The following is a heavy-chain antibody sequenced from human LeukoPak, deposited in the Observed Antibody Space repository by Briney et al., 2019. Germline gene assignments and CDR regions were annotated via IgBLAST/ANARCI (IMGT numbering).Heavy chain of an antibody. CDR1: GFTFSSYG. CDR3: ASLLWFGELTANFDY. D-gene: IGHD3-10*01. V-gene: IGHV3-23*01. Sequence: GGSLRLSCAASGFTFSSYGMHWVRQAPGKGLEWVSAISGSGGSTYYADSVKGRFTISRDNSKNTLYLQMNSLRAEDTAVYYCASLLWFGELTANFDYWGQGTLVTVSS. J-gene: IGHJ4*02. CDR2: ISGSGGST.